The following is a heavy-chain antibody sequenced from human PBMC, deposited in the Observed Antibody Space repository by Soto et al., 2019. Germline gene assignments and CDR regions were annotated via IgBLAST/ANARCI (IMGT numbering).Heavy chain of an antibody. CDR2: IIPIFGTA. D-gene: IGHD6-13*01. CDR3: ARGVAPAGTSYLDY. J-gene: IGHJ4*02. CDR1: GGTFSSYA. V-gene: IGHV1-69*13. Sequence: SVKVSCKASGGTFSSYAISWVRQAPGQGLEWMGGIIPIFGTANYAQKFQGRVTITADESTSTAYMELSSLRSEDTAVYYCARGVAPAGTSYLDYWCQGTLVTVSS.